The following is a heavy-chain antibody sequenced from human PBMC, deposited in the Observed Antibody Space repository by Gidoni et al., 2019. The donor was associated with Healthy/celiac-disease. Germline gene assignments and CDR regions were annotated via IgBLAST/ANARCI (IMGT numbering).Heavy chain of an antibody. V-gene: IGHV1-46*03. Sequence: QVQLVQSGAEVKKPGASVKVSCKASGYTFTSYYMHWVRQAPGQGLEWMGIINPSGGSTSYAQKFQGRVTMTRDTSTSTVYMELSSLRSEDTAVYYCARGGPTTFTILDPEDAFDIWGQGTMVTVSS. CDR1: GYTFTSYY. CDR3: ARGGPTTFTILDPEDAFDI. CDR2: INPSGGST. D-gene: IGHD5-12*01. J-gene: IGHJ3*02.